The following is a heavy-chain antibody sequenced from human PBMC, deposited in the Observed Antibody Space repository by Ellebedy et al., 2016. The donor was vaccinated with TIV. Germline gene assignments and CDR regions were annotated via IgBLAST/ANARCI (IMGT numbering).Heavy chain of an antibody. CDR3: ARDAEDILTGLWYY. CDR2: ISAYNGNT. D-gene: IGHD3-9*01. J-gene: IGHJ4*02. V-gene: IGHV1-18*01. CDR1: GYTFTSYG. Sequence: ASVKVSXXASGYTFTSYGISWVRQAPGQGLEWMGWISAYNGNTNYAQKLQGRVTMTTDTSTSTAYMELRSLRSDDTAVYYCARDAEDILTGLWYYWGQGTLVTVSS.